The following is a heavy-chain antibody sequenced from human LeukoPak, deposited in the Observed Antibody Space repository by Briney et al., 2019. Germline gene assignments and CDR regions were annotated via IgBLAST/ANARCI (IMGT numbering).Heavy chain of an antibody. V-gene: IGHV5-51*01. CDR2: IYPDDSDT. Sequence: GESLKISCKGSGYSFTSYWIGWVRQMPGKGLEGMGIIYPDDSDTRYSPSFEGQVIISVDKSIRTAYLQWSSLKASDTATYYCARHGHCTNGVCYSNYYYYMDVWGKGTTVTVSS. D-gene: IGHD2-8*01. CDR1: GYSFTSYW. J-gene: IGHJ6*03. CDR3: ARHGHCTNGVCYSNYYYYMDV.